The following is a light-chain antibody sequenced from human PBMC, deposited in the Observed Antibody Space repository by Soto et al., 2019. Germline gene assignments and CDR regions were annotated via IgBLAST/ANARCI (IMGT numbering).Light chain of an antibody. V-gene: IGKV2-30*01. CDR3: MQGTHWPMT. CDR1: QSLVYSDGNTY. Sequence: DVVMTQSPLSLPVTLGQPASISCRSSQSLVYSDGNTYLTWLQQRPGQSPRRLIYKVSNRDSGVPDRVSGSGSGTDFSLKISRVEAEDLGVYYCMQGTHWPMTFGQGTKLEIK. CDR2: KVS. J-gene: IGKJ2*01.